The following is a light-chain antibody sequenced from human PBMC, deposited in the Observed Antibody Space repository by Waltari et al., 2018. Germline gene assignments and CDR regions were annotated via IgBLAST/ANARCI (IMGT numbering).Light chain of an antibody. J-gene: IGKJ1*01. Sequence: RSSQGVSHHLASYQQNPGKAPKLLVYITSTLQSGGPARFSGSGSVTDFTLTIDGLQSEDFATYFCLQYDSYPWTFGQGTKVEIK. CDR3: LQYDSYPWT. V-gene: IGKV1-8*01. CDR1: QGVSHH. CDR2: ITS.